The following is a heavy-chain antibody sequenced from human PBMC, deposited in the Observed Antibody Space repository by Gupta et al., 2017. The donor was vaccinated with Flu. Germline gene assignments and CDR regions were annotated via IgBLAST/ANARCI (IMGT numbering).Heavy chain of an antibody. CDR2: MSGSGGST. Sequence: EVQLLEYGGGLVQPGGSLRLPCAASGFTFRSYALTWVRQAPGKGVEWVSAMSGSGGSTYYADSVKGRFTIYRDNSKNTLYLQMNSLRAEDTAVYYCAKDDGDSSGYYYWGYWGQGTLVTVSS. D-gene: IGHD3-22*01. V-gene: IGHV3-23*01. CDR3: AKDDGDSSGYYYWGY. J-gene: IGHJ4*02. CDR1: GFTFRSYA.